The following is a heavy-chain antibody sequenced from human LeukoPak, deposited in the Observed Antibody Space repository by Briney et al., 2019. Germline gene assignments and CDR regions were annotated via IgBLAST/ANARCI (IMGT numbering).Heavy chain of an antibody. CDR3: AREPGFDSSGYLNWFDP. CDR2: ISYSGST. CDR1: GGSISSYY. V-gene: IGHV4-59*01. J-gene: IGHJ5*02. Sequence: SETLTLTCTVSGGSISSYYWSWIRQPPGKGLEWIACISYSGSTKYNPSLKSRVTISVDTSKNQLSLKLSSVTAADTAVYYCAREPGFDSSGYLNWFDPWGQGTLVTVSS. D-gene: IGHD3-22*01.